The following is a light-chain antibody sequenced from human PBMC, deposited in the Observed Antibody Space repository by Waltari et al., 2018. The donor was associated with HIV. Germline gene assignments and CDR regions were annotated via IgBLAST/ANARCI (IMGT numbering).Light chain of an antibody. Sequence: DIVMTQSPDSLAVSLGERAIINCTSSRTVFYSSDNQNYLAWYLQRPGQSPKVLICWASTRAVGVPDRFRGSGSGTDFSLTLSSLQADDVSVYYCQQYYTVPPTFGGGTKVEI. J-gene: IGKJ4*01. CDR2: WAS. V-gene: IGKV4-1*01. CDR1: RTVFYSSDNQNY. CDR3: QQYYTVPPT.